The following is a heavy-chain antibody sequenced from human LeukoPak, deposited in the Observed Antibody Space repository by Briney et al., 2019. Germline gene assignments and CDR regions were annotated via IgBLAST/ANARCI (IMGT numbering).Heavy chain of an antibody. CDR2: IYYSGST. Sequence: NPSETLSLTCAVYGGSFSGYYWSWIRQPPGKGLEWIGNIYYSGSTNYNPSLKSRVTISVDKSKNQFSLKLTSVTAADTAVYFCARDQEHCSGTSCYPYWYDSWGQGTLVTVSS. CDR3: ARDQEHCSGTSCYPYWYDS. V-gene: IGHV4-34*01. CDR1: GGSFSGYY. J-gene: IGHJ5*01. D-gene: IGHD2-2*01.